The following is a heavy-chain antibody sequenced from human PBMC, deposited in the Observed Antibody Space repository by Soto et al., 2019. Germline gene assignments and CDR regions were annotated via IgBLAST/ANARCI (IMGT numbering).Heavy chain of an antibody. V-gene: IGHV3-15*01. CDR2: IKSKTDSGTT. D-gene: IGHD6-19*01. Sequence: GGSLRLSCAASGFTFSNAWMSWVRQAPGKGLEWVGRIKSKTDSGTTDYAAPVKGRFTISIDDSKNTLYLQMNSLKTEDTAVYYCTTAAPLRYSSGWYDYYYYYYMDVWGKGTTVTVSS. J-gene: IGHJ6*03. CDR3: TTAAPLRYSSGWYDYYYYYYMDV. CDR1: GFTFSNAW.